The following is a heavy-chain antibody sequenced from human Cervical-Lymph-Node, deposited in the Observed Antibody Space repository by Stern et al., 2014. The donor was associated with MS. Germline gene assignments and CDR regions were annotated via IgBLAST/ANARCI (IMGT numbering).Heavy chain of an antibody. CDR3: AKDRTSSSWGVDY. CDR1: GFNFDDYG. Sequence: QLVESGGGLVQPGRSLRLSCAASGFNFDDYGMHWVRQAPGKGLEWVSGISWNSDKIVYAESVKGRFTSSRDNAKDSLYLQMDSLRVEDTALYYCAKDRTSSSWGVDYWGQGTLVTVSS. CDR2: ISWNSDKI. D-gene: IGHD6-13*01. J-gene: IGHJ4*02. V-gene: IGHV3-9*01.